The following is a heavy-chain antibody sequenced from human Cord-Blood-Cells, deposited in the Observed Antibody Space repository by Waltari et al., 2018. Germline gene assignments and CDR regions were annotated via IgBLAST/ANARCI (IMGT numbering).Heavy chain of an antibody. D-gene: IGHD7-27*01. CDR3: VSSLTGDQYAFDI. V-gene: IGHV6-1*01. J-gene: IGHJ3*02. CDR1: GESVSSLIPD. Sequence: VPPPQAGAGLVRGSHTRSLTYDTSGESVSSLIPDRHWVHTSPSRGLEWLGRTYYRSKWYNDYAVSVKSRITINPDTSKNQFSLQLNSVTPEDTAVYYCVSSLTGDQYAFDIWGQGTMVTVSS. CDR2: TYYRSKWYN.